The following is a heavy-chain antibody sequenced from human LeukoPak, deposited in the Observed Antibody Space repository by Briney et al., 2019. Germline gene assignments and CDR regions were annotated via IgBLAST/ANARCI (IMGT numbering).Heavy chain of an antibody. D-gene: IGHD4-17*01. CDR1: GFTFSSYD. CDR3: ARRGYGDYLDY. Sequence: GGSLRLSCAASGFTFSSYDMNWVRQAPGKGLEWASAIGTAGDTYYPGSVKGRLTISRENAKNSLYLQMNSLRAGDTAVYYCARRGYGDYLDYWGQGTLVTVSS. V-gene: IGHV3-13*01. J-gene: IGHJ4*02. CDR2: IGTAGDT.